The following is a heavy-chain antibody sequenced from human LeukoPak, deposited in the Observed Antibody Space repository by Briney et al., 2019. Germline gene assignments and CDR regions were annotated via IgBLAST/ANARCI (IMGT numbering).Heavy chain of an antibody. CDR1: GFAFSSYS. J-gene: IGHJ4*02. CDR2: ISSSSSTI. Sequence: GGSLRLSCAASGFAFSSYSMNWVRQAPGKGLEWVSYISSSSSTIYYADSVKGRFTISRDNSKNTLYLQMNSLRAEDTAVYYCAKDLTGYCSSTSCYALGYWGQGTLVTVSS. D-gene: IGHD2-2*01. CDR3: AKDLTGYCSSTSCYALGY. V-gene: IGHV3-48*01.